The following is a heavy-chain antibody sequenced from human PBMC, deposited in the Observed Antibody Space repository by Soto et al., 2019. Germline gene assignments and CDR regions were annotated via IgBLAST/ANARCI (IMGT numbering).Heavy chain of an antibody. Sequence: PGGSLSLSCAASGFTFSNAWMSWVRQAPGKGLEWVGRIKSRTDGGTTDYAAPVKGRFTISRDDSKNTLYLQMNSLKTEDTAVYYCTTDSEQSGSYSPLGYWGQGTLVTVSS. CDR2: IKSRTDGGTT. J-gene: IGHJ4*02. CDR3: TTDSEQSGSYSPLGY. CDR1: GFTFSNAW. D-gene: IGHD1-26*01. V-gene: IGHV3-15*01.